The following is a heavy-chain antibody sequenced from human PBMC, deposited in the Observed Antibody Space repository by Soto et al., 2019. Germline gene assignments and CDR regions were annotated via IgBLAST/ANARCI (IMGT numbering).Heavy chain of an antibody. V-gene: IGHV4-59*12. J-gene: IGHJ5*02. CDR1: GGSISSYY. CDR2: IYYSGIT. CDR3: ARDPTP. Sequence: PSETLSLTCTVSGGSISSYYWSWIRQPPGKGLEWIGYIYYSGITYYNPSLRSRVTISVDTSKNQFSLKLSSVTAADTAVYYCARDPTPWGQGTLVTVS.